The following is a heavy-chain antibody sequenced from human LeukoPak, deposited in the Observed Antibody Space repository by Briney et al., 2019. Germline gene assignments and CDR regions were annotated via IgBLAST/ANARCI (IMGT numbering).Heavy chain of an antibody. CDR1: GFVFGAHE. D-gene: IGHD6-13*01. V-gene: IGHV3-48*03. Sequence: GGPLRLSCAASGFVFGAHEMIWLRHPPGKGLVGVAYFAGSDTKKYYADPVWGRFIICRVNAKKSLYLQMYSLRAEDTAFFYSTTHGYLRAPWGQEPVVTV. J-gene: IGHJ5*02. CDR2: FAGSDTKK. CDR3: TTHGYLRAP.